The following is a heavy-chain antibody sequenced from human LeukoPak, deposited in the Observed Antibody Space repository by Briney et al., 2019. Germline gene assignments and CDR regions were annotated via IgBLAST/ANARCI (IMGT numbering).Heavy chain of an antibody. CDR3: ARDFYWPIVATTLGGMDV. J-gene: IGHJ6*02. CDR2: ISYDGSNK. V-gene: IGHV3-30-3*01. Sequence: QPGGSLRLSCAASGFTFTSYAMHWVRQAPGKGLEWVAVISYDGSNKYYADSVKGRFTISRDNSKNTLYLQMNSLRAEDTAVYYCARDFYWPIVATTLGGMDVWGQGTTVTVSS. CDR1: GFTFTSYA. D-gene: IGHD5-12*01.